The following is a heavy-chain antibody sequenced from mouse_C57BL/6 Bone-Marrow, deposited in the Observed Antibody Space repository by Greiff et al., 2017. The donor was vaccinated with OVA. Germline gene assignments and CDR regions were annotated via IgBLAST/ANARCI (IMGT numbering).Heavy chain of an antibody. CDR3: ARGGYPLYAMDY. CDR1: GYTFTSYW. Sequence: VQLQQPGAELVRPGTSVKLSCKASGYTFTSYWMHWVKQRPGQGLEWIGVIDPSDSYTNYNQKFKGKATLTVDTSSSTAYMQLSSLTSEDSAVYYCARGGYPLYAMDYWGQGTSVTVSS. D-gene: IGHD1-2*01. CDR2: IDPSDSYT. V-gene: IGHV1-59*01. J-gene: IGHJ4*01.